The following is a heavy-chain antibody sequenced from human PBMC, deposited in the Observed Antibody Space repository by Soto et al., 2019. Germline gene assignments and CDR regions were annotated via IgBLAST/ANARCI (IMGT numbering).Heavy chain of an antibody. V-gene: IGHV1-18*01. CDR1: GYTFTSYG. D-gene: IGHD2-2*01. CDR3: ARDIVVVPSAMPEHYYYGMDV. CDR2: ISAYNGNT. Sequence: QVQLVQSGAEVKKPGASVKVSCKASGYTFTSYGISWVREAPGQGLEWMGWISAYNGNTNYAQKLQGRVTMTTDTSTSTGYMELRSLRSDDTAVHYCARDIVVVPSAMPEHYYYGMDVWGQGTTVTVSS. J-gene: IGHJ6*02.